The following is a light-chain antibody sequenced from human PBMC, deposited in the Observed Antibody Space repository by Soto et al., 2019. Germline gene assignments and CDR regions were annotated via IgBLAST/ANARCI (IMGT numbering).Light chain of an antibody. CDR2: RNS. CDR3: AAWDDNLSGLYV. Sequence: QSVLTQSPSASGTPGQRVTISCSGSASTIGRNYVYWYHQLPGTGPKLLIYRNSQRPSGVPDRFSGSKSGTSASLAISGLRSEYEADYYCAAWDDNLSGLYVFGAGTKVTVL. V-gene: IGLV1-47*01. J-gene: IGLJ1*01. CDR1: ASTIGRNY.